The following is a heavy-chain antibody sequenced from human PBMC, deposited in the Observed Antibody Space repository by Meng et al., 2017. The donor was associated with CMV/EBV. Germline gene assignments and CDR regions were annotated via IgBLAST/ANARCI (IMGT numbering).Heavy chain of an antibody. CDR3: ASPLNLHRGAFDI. D-gene: IGHD3-10*01. Sequence: SETLSLTCTVSGGSISSYYWSWIRQPPGKGLEWIGYIYYSGSTNYNPSLKSRVTISVDTSKNQFSLKLSSVTAADTAVYYCASPLNLHRGAFDIWGQGTMVTVSS. CDR2: IYYSGST. J-gene: IGHJ3*02. V-gene: IGHV4-59*01. CDR1: GGSISSYY.